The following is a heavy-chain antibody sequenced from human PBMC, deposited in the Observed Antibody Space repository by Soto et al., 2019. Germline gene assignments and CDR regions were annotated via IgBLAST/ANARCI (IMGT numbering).Heavy chain of an antibody. CDR3: ARAVSVYYYYYFMDV. D-gene: IGHD3-22*01. J-gene: IGHJ6*03. V-gene: IGHV4-31*03. CDR1: GGSISSGGYY. CDR2: IYYSGST. Sequence: KQSQTLSLTCTVSGGSISSGGYYWSWIRQHPGKGLEWIGYIYYSGSTYYNPSLKSRVTISVDTSKNQFSLKLSSVTAADTAVYYCARAVSVYYYYYFMDVWGKGTTVTVSS.